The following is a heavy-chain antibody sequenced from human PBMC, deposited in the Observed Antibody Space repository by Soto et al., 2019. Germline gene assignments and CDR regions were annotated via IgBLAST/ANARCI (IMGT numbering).Heavy chain of an antibody. Sequence: ASVKVSCKASGYTFTSYDINWVRQATGQGLEWMGWMSPNSGNTGYAQKFQGRVTMTRNTSISTAYMELGSLRSEDTAVYYCARLSPGNYDFWSGYGYYYYMDVWGKGTTVTVSS. J-gene: IGHJ6*03. CDR2: MSPNSGNT. D-gene: IGHD3-3*01. CDR1: GYTFTSYD. CDR3: ARLSPGNYDFWSGYGYYYYMDV. V-gene: IGHV1-8*01.